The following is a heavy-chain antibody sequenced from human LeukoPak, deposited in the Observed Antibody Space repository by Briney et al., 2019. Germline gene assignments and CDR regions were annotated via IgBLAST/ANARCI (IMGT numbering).Heavy chain of an antibody. V-gene: IGHV1-69*05. CDR2: IIPIFGTA. J-gene: IGHJ6*03. CDR1: GYTFSGYH. Sequence: SVKVSCKASGYTFSGYHIHWVRQAPGQGLEWMGGIIPIFGTANYAQKFQGRVTITTDESTSTAYMELSSLRSEDTAVYYCAGPEKGYYYYYMDVWGKGTTVTVSS. CDR3: AGPEKGYYYYYMDV.